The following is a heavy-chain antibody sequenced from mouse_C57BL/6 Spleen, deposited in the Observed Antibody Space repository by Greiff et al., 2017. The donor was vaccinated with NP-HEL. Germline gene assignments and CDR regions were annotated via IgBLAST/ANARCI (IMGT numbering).Heavy chain of an antibody. Sequence: EVQLQQSGPVLVKPGASVKMSCKASGYTFTDYYMHWVKQSPGKSLEWIGVINPYNGCTSYNQKFKGKATLTVDKSSSTAYMELNSLTSEDSAVYYGARCQATDYWGKGTTLTVSS. D-gene: IGHD3-2*02. CDR1: GYTFTDYY. V-gene: IGHV1-19*01. CDR2: INPYNGCT. J-gene: IGHJ2*01. CDR3: ARCQATDY.